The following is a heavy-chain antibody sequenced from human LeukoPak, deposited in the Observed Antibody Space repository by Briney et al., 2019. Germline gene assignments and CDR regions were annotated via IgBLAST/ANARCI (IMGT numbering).Heavy chain of an antibody. V-gene: IGHV4-59*12. CDR3: ARGGRCSSTSCYQGYYYYYYGMDV. J-gene: IGHJ6*02. D-gene: IGHD2-2*01. CDR2: IYYSGST. CDR1: GGSISSYY. Sequence: PSETLSLTCTVSGGSISSYYWSWIRQPPGKGLEWIGYIYYSGSTNYNPSLKSRVTISVDTSKNQFSLKLSSVTAADTAVYYCARGGRCSSTSCYQGYYYYYYGMDVWGQGTTVTVSS.